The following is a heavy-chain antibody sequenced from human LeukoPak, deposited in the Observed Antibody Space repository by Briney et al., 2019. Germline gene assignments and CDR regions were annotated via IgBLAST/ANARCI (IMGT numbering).Heavy chain of an antibody. CDR1: GFTFSSYA. V-gene: IGHV3-23*01. CDR2: ISGSGGST. J-gene: IGHJ6*03. D-gene: IGHD3-9*01. CDR3: AKDRQQVLRYFDWLHRTYYYYYMDV. Sequence: GGSLRLSCAASGFTFSSYAMSWVRQAPGKGLEWVLAISGSGGSTYYADSVKGRFTISRDNSKNTLYLQMNSLRAEDTAVYYCAKDRQQVLRYFDWLHRTYYYYYMDVWGKGTTVTVSS.